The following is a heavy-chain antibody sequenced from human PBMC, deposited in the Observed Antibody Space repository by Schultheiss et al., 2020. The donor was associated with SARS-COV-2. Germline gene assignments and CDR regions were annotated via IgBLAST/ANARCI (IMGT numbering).Heavy chain of an antibody. CDR3: ARVPRFYYMDV. J-gene: IGHJ6*03. CDR1: GGSISSYY. D-gene: IGHD3-3*01. Sequence: SETLSLTCTVSGGSISSYYWSWIRQPPGKGLEWIGYIYTSGSTNYNPSLKSRVTMSVDTSKNQFSLKLSSVTAADTAVYYCARVPRFYYMDVWGKGTTVTVSS. CDR2: IYTSGST. V-gene: IGHV4-4*08.